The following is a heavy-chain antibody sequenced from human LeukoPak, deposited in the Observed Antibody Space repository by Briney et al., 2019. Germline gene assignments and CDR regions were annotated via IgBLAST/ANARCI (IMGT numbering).Heavy chain of an antibody. CDR3: AKGESPRIQLNYGMDV. CDR1: GFTFSSYA. D-gene: IGHD5-18*01. CDR2: ISGSGGST. J-gene: IGHJ6*02. Sequence: GGSLRLSCAASGFTFSSYAMSWVRQAPGKGLEWVSAISGSGGSTYYADSVKGRFTISRDNSKNTLYLQMNSLRAEDTAVYYCAKGESPRIQLNYGMDVWGQGTTVTVSS. V-gene: IGHV3-23*01.